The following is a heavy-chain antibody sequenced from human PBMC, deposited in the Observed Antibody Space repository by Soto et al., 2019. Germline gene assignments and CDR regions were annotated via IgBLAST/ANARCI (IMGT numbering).Heavy chain of an antibody. CDR1: GGSFSGYY. CDR2: INHSGST. Sequence: SETLSLTCAVYGGSFSGYYWSWIRQPPGKGLEWIGEINHSGSTNYNPSLKSRVTISVDTSKNQFSLKLSSVTAADTAVYYCARGLRITGTTRLDPWGQGTLVTVSS. J-gene: IGHJ5*02. V-gene: IGHV4-34*01. D-gene: IGHD1-7*01. CDR3: ARGLRITGTTRLDP.